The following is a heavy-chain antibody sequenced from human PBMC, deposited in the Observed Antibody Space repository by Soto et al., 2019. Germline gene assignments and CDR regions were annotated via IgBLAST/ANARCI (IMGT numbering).Heavy chain of an antibody. CDR3: ARHPDYGGNYYYYGLDG. CDR1: GDSIRDSSFY. J-gene: IGHJ6*02. D-gene: IGHD4-17*01. V-gene: IGHV4-39*01. Sequence: QMQLQESGPGLVKPSETLSLTCTSSGDSIRDSSFYWAWIRQSPGKGLEWIGSIYYKGSTKYNPSLETRVPISIDTSRNQFSLRLTSVTAADTAIYFCARHPDYGGNYYYYGLDGWGPGTTVIVSS. CDR2: IYYKGST.